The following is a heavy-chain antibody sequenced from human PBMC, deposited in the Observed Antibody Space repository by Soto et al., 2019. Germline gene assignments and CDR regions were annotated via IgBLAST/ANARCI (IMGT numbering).Heavy chain of an antibody. Sequence: EVQLVESGGGLVQPGGSLRLSCAASGFTFSSYSMNWVRQAPGKGLEWVSYISSSSSTIYYADSVKGRFTISRDNAKNSLYLPMNSLRDEDTAVYYCARVPYDSSGTFFDYWGQGTLVTVSS. J-gene: IGHJ4*02. CDR3: ARVPYDSSGTFFDY. V-gene: IGHV3-48*02. CDR1: GFTFSSYS. CDR2: ISSSSSTI. D-gene: IGHD3-22*01.